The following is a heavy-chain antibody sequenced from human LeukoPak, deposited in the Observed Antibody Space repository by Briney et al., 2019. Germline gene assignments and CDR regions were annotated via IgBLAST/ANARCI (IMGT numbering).Heavy chain of an antibody. J-gene: IGHJ5*02. CDR3: AREVGGTGGWFDP. V-gene: IGHV4-34*01. CDR1: GGSFSGYY. D-gene: IGHD6-19*01. Sequence: PSETLSLTCAVYGGSFSGYYWSWIRQPPGKGLEWIGEINHSGSTNYNPSLKSRVTISVDTSKNQFSLKLTSVTAADTAVYYCAREVGGTGGWFDPWGQGTLVIVSS. CDR2: INHSGST.